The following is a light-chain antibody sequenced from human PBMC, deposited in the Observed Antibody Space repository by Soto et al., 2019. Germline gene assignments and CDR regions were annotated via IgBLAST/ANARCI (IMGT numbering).Light chain of an antibody. CDR2: GAS. Sequence: EIVLTQSPGTLSLSPGDRATLSCRASQSVSTTYLAWYQQKFGKAPMLLVYGASSRATGIPDRFSGSGSGTDFTLTISRLEPEDFAAYYCQQYWSSSWTFGQGTKVEIK. CDR3: QQYWSSSWT. V-gene: IGKV3-20*01. J-gene: IGKJ1*01. CDR1: QSVSTTY.